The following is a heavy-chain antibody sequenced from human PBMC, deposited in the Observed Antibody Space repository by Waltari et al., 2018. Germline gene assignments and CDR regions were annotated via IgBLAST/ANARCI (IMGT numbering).Heavy chain of an antibody. Sequence: LQLQESGPGLVKPSETLSLPCTVSGGSISSSSYSWGWLRQPPGKGLEWIGRIYYSGSTYYNPSLKSRVTISVDTSKNQFSLKLSSVTAADTAVYYCARLVGATKQYVDYWGQGTLVTVSS. CDR2: IYYSGST. J-gene: IGHJ4*02. D-gene: IGHD1-26*01. V-gene: IGHV4-39*01. CDR3: ARLVGATKQYVDY. CDR1: GGSISSSSYS.